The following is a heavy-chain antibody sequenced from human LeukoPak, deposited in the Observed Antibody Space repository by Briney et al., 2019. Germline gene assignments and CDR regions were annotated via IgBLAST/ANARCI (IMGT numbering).Heavy chain of an antibody. CDR3: ARGITVVRGVIKGGMDV. V-gene: IGHV1-69*04. CDR1: GGTFSTYYA. D-gene: IGHD3-10*01. Sequence: ASVKVSCKACGGTFSTYYAISWVRQAPGQGLEWMGRIIPIVGTANYAQKFQGRVTITADKSTAPVYMELSNLRSGDTAVYYCARGITVVRGVIKGGMDVWGQGTTVTVSS. CDR2: IIPIVGTA. J-gene: IGHJ6*02.